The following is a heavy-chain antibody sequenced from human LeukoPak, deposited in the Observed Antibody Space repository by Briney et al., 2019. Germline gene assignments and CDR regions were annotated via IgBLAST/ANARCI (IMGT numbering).Heavy chain of an antibody. CDR1: GFSFSNYA. V-gene: IGHV3-23*01. D-gene: IGHD5-18*01. CDR2: ISDSGAYT. Sequence: PGGSLRLSCAASGFSFSNYAMSWVRQAPGKGLEWVSTISDSGAYTYYADSVKGRFTFSRDNSKNTLYLQMNSLRAEDTAVYHCARVLDSYGLRAADYWGQGTLVTVSS. CDR3: ARVLDSYGLRAADY. J-gene: IGHJ4*02.